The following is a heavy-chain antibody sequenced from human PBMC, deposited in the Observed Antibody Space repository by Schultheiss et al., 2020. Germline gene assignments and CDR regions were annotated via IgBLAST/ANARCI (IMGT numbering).Heavy chain of an antibody. CDR2: INNDGSST. CDR3: AKDLARAVAGSGGDY. D-gene: IGHD6-19*01. J-gene: IGHJ4*02. Sequence: GGSLRLSCAASGFTFDDYAMHWVRQAPGKGLEWVSRINNDGSSTNYADSVKGRFTISRDNAKNSLYLQMNSLRAEDTALYYCAKDLARAVAGSGGDYWGQGTLVTVYS. V-gene: IGHV3-9*01. CDR1: GFTFDDYA.